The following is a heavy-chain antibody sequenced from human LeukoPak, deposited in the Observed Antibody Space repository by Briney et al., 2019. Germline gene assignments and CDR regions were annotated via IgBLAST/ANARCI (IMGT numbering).Heavy chain of an antibody. CDR1: GGTFSSYA. CDR2: IIPILGIA. V-gene: IGHV1-69*04. Sequence: SVKVSCKASGGTFSSYAISWVRQAPGQGLEWMGRIIPILGIANYAQKFQGRVTITADKSTSTAYMELSSLRSEDTAVYYCARDGFYYDSSGYHVDYWGQGTLVTVSS. D-gene: IGHD3-22*01. CDR3: ARDGFYYDSSGYHVDY. J-gene: IGHJ4*02.